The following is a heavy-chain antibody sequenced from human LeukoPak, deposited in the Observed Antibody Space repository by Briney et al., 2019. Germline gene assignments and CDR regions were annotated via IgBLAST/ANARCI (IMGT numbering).Heavy chain of an antibody. V-gene: IGHV5-51*01. CDR2: IYPGDSDT. J-gene: IGHJ4*02. CDR1: GYSFTSYW. CDR3: ASHPRRLWFGIVTYPYFDY. D-gene: IGHD3-10*01. Sequence: GGSLQISCQGSGYSFTSYWIGWVRLVPGKGLEWMWIIYPGDSDTRYSPSFQGQVTISADKSISTAYLQWSSLKASDTAMYYCASHPRRLWFGIVTYPYFDYWGQGTLVTVSS.